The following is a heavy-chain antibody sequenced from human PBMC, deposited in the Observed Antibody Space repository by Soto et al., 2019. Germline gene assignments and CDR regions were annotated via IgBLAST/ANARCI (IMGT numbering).Heavy chain of an antibody. J-gene: IGHJ4*02. V-gene: IGHV4-61*01. CDR2: IYYSGST. CDR3: ARDRGGSGSYYYRFDY. CDR1: GGSVSSGSYY. Sequence: SETLSLTCTVSGGSVSSGSYYWSRIRQPPGKGLEWIGYIYYSGSTNYNPSLKSRVTISVDTSKNQFSLKLSSVTAADTAVYYCARDRGGSGSYYYRFDYWGQGTLVTVSS. D-gene: IGHD3-10*01.